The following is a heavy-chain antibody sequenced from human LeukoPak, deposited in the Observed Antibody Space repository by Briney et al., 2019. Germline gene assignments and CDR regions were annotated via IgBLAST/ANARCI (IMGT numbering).Heavy chain of an antibody. CDR3: ARRQAVGAMSDFDN. V-gene: IGHV3-30*02. CDR1: GFALSGYG. Sequence: PGGSLRLSCAVSGFALSGYGVHWVRQAPGRGLEWVAFLLYDGSTQYYRDSVKGRFTISRDNSKTTVYLQMNSLRVEDTALYYCARRQAVGAMSDFDNWGQGTLVTVSS. CDR2: LLYDGSTQ. D-gene: IGHD1-26*01. J-gene: IGHJ4*02.